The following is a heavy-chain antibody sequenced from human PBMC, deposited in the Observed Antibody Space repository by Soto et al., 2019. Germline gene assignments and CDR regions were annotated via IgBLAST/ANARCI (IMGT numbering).Heavy chain of an antibody. J-gene: IGHJ4*02. Sequence: GGSLRLSCAASGFTFSSDGMHWVRQAPGKGLEWVAVISYDGSNKYYADSVKGRFTISRDNSKNTLYLQMNSLRAEDTAVYYCARGPHIVVVTAIGARFDYWGQGTLVTVSS. V-gene: IGHV3-30*19. CDR3: ARGPHIVVVTAIGARFDY. D-gene: IGHD2-21*02. CDR2: ISYDGSNK. CDR1: GFTFSSDG.